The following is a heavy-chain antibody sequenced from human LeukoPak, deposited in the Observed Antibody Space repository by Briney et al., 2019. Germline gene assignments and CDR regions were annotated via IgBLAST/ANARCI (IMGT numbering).Heavy chain of an antibody. J-gene: IGHJ4*02. Sequence: SETLSLTCSVSGGSITSSSYYWAWIRQPPEKGLERIGSIYYTGGTYYSPSLKSRVTISVDTSKNQFSLKLSSVTAADTAVYYCARHGGTRVTLVQVYYFDYWGQGTLVTVSS. V-gene: IGHV4-39*01. CDR1: GGSITSSSYY. CDR3: ARHGGTRVTLVQVYYFDY. D-gene: IGHD4-11*01. CDR2: IYYTGGT.